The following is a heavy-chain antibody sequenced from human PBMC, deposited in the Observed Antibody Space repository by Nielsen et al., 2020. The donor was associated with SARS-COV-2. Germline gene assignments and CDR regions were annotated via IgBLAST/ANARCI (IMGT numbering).Heavy chain of an antibody. D-gene: IGHD6-19*01. J-gene: IGHJ5*02. CDR1: GFTVSSNY. Sequence: GGSLRLSCAASGFTVSSNYMNWVRQAPGKGLEWVSSISSSSSYIYYADSVKGRFTISRDNAKNSLYLQMNSLRAEDTAVYYCARWDSGWLKGLAWGQGTLVTVSS. V-gene: IGHV3-21*01. CDR3: ARWDSGWLKGLA. CDR2: ISSSSSYI.